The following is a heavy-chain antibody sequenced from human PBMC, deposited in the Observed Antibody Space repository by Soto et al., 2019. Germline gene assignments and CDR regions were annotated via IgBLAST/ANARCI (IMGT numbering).Heavy chain of an antibody. D-gene: IGHD3-10*01. CDR1: GGTFSSYA. J-gene: IGHJ5*02. CDR3: AREARLMVRGSGWFDP. CDR2: LIPIFGTA. V-gene: IGHV1-69*01. Sequence: QVQLVQSGAEVKKPGSSVKVSCKASGGTFSSYAISWVRQAPGQGLEWMGGLIPIFGTANYAQKFQGRVTITGDESTSTAYMELSSLRSEDMAVYYCAREARLMVRGSGWFDPWGQGTLVTVSS.